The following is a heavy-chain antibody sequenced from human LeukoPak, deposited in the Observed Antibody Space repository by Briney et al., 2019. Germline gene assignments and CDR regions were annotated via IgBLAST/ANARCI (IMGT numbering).Heavy chain of an antibody. D-gene: IGHD4-17*01. CDR1: GFTFSSYA. CDR3: ARHKLDYGDFDYFDY. CDR2: ISYDGSNK. Sequence: GGSLRLSCAASGFTFSSYAMHWVRQAPGKGLEWVAVISYDGSNKYYADSVKGRFTISRDNSKNTLYLQMNSLRAEDTAVYYCARHKLDYGDFDYFDYWGQGTLVTVSS. V-gene: IGHV3-30*04. J-gene: IGHJ4*02.